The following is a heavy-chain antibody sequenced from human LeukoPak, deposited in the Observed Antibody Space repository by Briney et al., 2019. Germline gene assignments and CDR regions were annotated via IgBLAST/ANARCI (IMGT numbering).Heavy chain of an antibody. CDR2: ISAYNGNT. J-gene: IGHJ5*02. CDR3: ARTPQRDFWSGYALTFDP. CDR1: GYTFTSYG. Sequence: ASVKVSCKASGYTFTSYGISWVRQAPGQGLEWMGWISAYNGNTNYAQKLQGRVTMTTDTSTSTAYMELRSLRSDDTAVYYCARTPQRDFWSGYALTFDPWGQGTLVTVSS. D-gene: IGHD3-3*01. V-gene: IGHV1-18*01.